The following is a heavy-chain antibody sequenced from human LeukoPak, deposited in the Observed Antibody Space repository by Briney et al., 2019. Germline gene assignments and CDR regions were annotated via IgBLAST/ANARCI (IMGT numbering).Heavy chain of an antibody. V-gene: IGHV3-23*01. CDR1: GFTFSSYG. J-gene: IGHJ5*02. CDR2: ISGSGGST. Sequence: GGTLRLSCAASGFTFSSYGMSWDRQAPGKGLEWVSAISGSGGSTYYADSVKGRFTISRDNAKNSLYLQMNSLRAEDTAVYYCARVSSEYNWFDPWGQGTLVTVSS. CDR3: ARVSSEYNWFDP.